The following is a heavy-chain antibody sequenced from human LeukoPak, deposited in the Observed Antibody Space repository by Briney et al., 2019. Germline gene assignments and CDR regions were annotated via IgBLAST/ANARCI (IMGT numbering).Heavy chain of an antibody. CDR1: GGSMSSSSYY. CDR3: ARVDPDSSSTLEVFDY. CDR2: IYYSGST. Sequence: SETLSLTCGVSGGSMSSSSYYWGWIRQPPGKGLEWIGSIYYSGSTYYNPSLKSRVTISVDTSKNQFSLKLSSVTAADTAVYYCARVDPDSSSTLEVFDYWGQGTLVTVSS. D-gene: IGHD6-6*01. J-gene: IGHJ4*02. V-gene: IGHV4-39*07.